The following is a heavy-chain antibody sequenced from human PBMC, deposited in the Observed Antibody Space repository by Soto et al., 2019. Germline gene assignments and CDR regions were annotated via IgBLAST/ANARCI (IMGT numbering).Heavy chain of an antibody. CDR1: GFTFSTYA. J-gene: IGHJ4*02. D-gene: IGHD6-19*01. Sequence: QVQLVESGGGVVQPGRSLRLSCAASGFTFSTYAMHWVRQAPGKGLEWVAEIWDDGSKKNYADSVKGRFTNSRDNSKDTLYLQMNSLRAEDAAVYYCARDFTVAAIGVGVDYWGQGTLVTVSS. CDR2: IWDDGSKK. V-gene: IGHV3-33*08. CDR3: ARDFTVAAIGVGVDY.